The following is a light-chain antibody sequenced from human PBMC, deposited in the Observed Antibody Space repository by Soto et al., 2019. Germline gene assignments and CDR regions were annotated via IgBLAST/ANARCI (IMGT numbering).Light chain of an antibody. CDR2: VAS. CDR3: QQYGNSPWT. J-gene: IGKJ1*01. CDR1: QMTIY. V-gene: IGKV3-20*01. Sequence: EIVLTQSPGTLSLSPGERATLSCRASQMTIYLAWYQQKPGQAPRLLIYVASSRATGIPDRFSGSGSGTDFTLTISRLEPEDFAVYYCQQYGNSPWTFGQGTKVEI.